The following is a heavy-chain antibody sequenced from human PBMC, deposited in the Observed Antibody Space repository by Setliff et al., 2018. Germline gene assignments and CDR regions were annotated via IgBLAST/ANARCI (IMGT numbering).Heavy chain of an antibody. CDR1: GYNFITLG. D-gene: IGHD2-15*01. CDR3: ARGRGPDIVVTIPGDY. V-gene: IGHV1-18*01. J-gene: IGHJ4*02. CDR2: ISPYSGKT. Sequence: ASVKVSCKTSGYNFITLGINWVRQAPGQGLERVGWISPYSGKTDYAQKFQGRVIMTIDSSTTTAYLELKTLRSDDTAVYYCARGRGPDIVVTIPGDYWGQGTQVTVSS.